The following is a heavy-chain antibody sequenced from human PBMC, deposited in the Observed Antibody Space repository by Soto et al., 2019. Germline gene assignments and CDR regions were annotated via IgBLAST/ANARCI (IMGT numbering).Heavy chain of an antibody. CDR3: AHAGEYDLLGFDH. D-gene: IGHD1-1*01. CDR1: GFSLTTTHMG. CDR2: IYWDDDK. Sequence: QITLKESGPPLVRPAQTLTLTCAFSGFSLTTTHMGVAWIRQPPGKALEWLALIYWDDDKRYSPSLKNRLAISKDTSRNRVVLTSTNMYHDDTGPYFCAHAGEYDLLGFDHWGPGTLVTVSS. J-gene: IGHJ4*02. V-gene: IGHV2-5*02.